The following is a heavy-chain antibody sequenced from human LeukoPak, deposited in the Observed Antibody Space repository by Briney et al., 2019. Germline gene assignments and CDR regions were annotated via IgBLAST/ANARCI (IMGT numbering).Heavy chain of an antibody. D-gene: IGHD3-10*01. CDR3: ARRTPGKNWFDP. CDR2: MYHSGIT. CDR1: GYSINSAYY. J-gene: IGHJ5*02. V-gene: IGHV4-38-2*02. Sequence: ASETLSLTCTVSGYSINSAYYWGWIRQPPGKGLEWIGTMYHSGITYYNLSLKSRVTISVDTSENQFSLKLNSVAAADTAVYYCARRTPGKNWFDPWGHGTLVTVSS.